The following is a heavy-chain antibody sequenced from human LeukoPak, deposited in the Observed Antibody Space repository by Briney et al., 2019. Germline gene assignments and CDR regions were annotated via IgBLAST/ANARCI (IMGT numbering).Heavy chain of an antibody. CDR1: RFTFSSYG. J-gene: IGHJ4*02. CDR2: ISGGGGGT. Sequence: GGSLRLSCAASRFTFSSYGMSWVRQAPGKGLEWVSGISGGGGGTYYADSVKGRFTISRDNSKNTLYLQMNSLRAEDTAVYYCAKLHALLWFGYWGQGTLVTVSS. CDR3: AKLHALLWFGY. D-gene: IGHD3-10*01. V-gene: IGHV3-23*01.